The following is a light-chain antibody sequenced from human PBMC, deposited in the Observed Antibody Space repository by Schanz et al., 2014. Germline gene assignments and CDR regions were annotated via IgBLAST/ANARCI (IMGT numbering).Light chain of an antibody. CDR3: SSYTSSSTLV. V-gene: IGLV2-14*01. Sequence: QSVLTQPASVSGSPGQSITISCTGTSSDVGGYNYVSWYQQYPGKAPKLMIYDVSNRPSGVSNRFSGSKSGNTASLTISGLQAEDEADYYCSSYTSSSTLVFGGGTKLT. J-gene: IGLJ2*01. CDR2: DVS. CDR1: SSDVGGYNY.